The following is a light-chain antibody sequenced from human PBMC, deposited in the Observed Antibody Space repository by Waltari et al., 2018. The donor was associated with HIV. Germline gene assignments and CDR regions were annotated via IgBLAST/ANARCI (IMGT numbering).Light chain of an antibody. Sequence: QSVLTQPPSASGTPGQRVTISCSGSSSTIGGNFVYWYRQLPRTAPKLLTYRDNQRPSAVPDRVSGSKSGTSASLAISGRRSEDEADYDCAAWDDSLTGVVFGGGTKLTVL. CDR1: SSTIGGNF. V-gene: IGLV1-47*01. CDR2: RDN. J-gene: IGLJ2*01. CDR3: AAWDDSLTGVV.